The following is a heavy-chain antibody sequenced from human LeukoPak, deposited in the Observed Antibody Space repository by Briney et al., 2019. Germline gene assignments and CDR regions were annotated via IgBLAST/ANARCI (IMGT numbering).Heavy chain of an antibody. CDR1: GGSFSGYY. V-gene: IGHV4-34*01. J-gene: IGHJ4*02. Sequence: SETLSLTSAVYGGSFSGYYWSWIRQPPGKGLEWIGEINHSGSTNYNPSLKSRVTISVDTSKNQFSLKLSSVTAADTAVYYCARSTWHYDILTGYYRIVSPFDYWGQGTLVTVSS. CDR2: INHSGST. D-gene: IGHD3-9*01. CDR3: ARSTWHYDILTGYYRIVSPFDY.